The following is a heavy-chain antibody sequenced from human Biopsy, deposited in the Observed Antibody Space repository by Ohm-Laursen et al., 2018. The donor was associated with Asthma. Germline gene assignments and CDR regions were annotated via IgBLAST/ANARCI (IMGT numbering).Heavy chain of an antibody. Sequence: SSVKVSCKAPGGTFSNFAISWVRQAPGQGLEWLGGIMTVFGTTNYAQKFQGRVTITADESTSTASMEVTSLRSADTAIYYWARCQVGYSSGWSLLLKKIYYSGMDVWGQGTAVTVSS. V-gene: IGHV1-69*01. CDR2: IMTVFGTT. CDR3: ARCQVGYSSGWSLLLKKIYYSGMDV. J-gene: IGHJ6*02. CDR1: GGTFSNFA. D-gene: IGHD6-19*01.